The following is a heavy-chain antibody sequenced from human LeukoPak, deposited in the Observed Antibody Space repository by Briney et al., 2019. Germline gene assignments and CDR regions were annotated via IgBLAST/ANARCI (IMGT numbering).Heavy chain of an antibody. J-gene: IGHJ3*02. CDR1: GASISTIY. CDR2: IDYSGST. D-gene: IGHD6-13*01. V-gene: IGHV4-59*01. Sequence: PSETLSLTCTVSGASISTIYWTWIRQPPGKGLEWIGYIDYSGSTNYNTALQSRVTISAETSKNQVSLKLTSVTPADTAVYYCARGIPEHGTGAFAIWGQGTMVTVSS. CDR3: ARGIPEHGTGAFAI.